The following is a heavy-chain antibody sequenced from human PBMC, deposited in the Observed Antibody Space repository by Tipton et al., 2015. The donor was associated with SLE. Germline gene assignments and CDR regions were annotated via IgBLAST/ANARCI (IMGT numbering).Heavy chain of an antibody. Sequence: TLSLTCTVSGYSISSGYSWGWIRQPPGKGLEWIGSMFHGGSTYYNPSLKSRVTISIDTAKNQFSLKLTCVTAADTAVYHCASSQYCRDSSCYSFDYWGQGTLVTVSS. CDR3: ASSQYCRDSSCYSFDY. D-gene: IGHD2-2*02. V-gene: IGHV4-38-2*02. CDR2: MFHGGST. J-gene: IGHJ4*02. CDR1: GYSISSGYS.